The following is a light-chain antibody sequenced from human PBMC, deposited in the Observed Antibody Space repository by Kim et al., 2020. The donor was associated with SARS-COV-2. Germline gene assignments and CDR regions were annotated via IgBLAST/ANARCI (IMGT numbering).Light chain of an antibody. CDR1: SGDVGGYNY. V-gene: IGLV2-14*03. CDR3: SSYTSSSTVV. CDR2: DVS. J-gene: IGLJ2*01. Sequence: GPSTTISCTGTSGDVGGYNYVSCYQQHPGNAPKLMIYDVSNRPSGVSNRFSGSTSGNTASLTISGLQAEDEADYYCSSYTSSSTVVFGGGTQLTVL.